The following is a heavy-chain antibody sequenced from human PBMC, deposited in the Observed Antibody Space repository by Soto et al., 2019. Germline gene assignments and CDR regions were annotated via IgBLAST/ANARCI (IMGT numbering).Heavy chain of an antibody. D-gene: IGHD5-18*01. Sequence: SVKVSCKASGYTFTSYAMHWVRQAPGQGLEWMGGIIPIFGTANYAQKFQGRVTITADESTSTAYMELSSLRSEDTAVYYCARGGYSYGGFYYYGMDVWGQGTTVTVSS. CDR1: GYTFTSYA. CDR3: ARGGYSYGGFYYYGMDV. V-gene: IGHV1-69*13. CDR2: IIPIFGTA. J-gene: IGHJ6*02.